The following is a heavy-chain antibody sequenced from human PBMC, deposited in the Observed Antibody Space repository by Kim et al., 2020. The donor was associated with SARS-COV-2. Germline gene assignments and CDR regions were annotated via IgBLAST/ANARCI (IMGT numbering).Heavy chain of an antibody. CDR1: GFTFSSYW. CDR3: ASPSSCWTTLGAFDI. CDR2: IKDDGIDK. D-gene: IGHD6-19*01. J-gene: IGHJ3*02. V-gene: IGHV3-7*03. Sequence: GGSLRLSCAASGFTFSSYWMSWVRQAPGKGLEWVAKIKDDGIDKYYVDSVKGRFTVSRENSKNSLSLQMKSLRAEDTAMDYCASPSSCWTTLGAFDIWGEGTMVTVSS.